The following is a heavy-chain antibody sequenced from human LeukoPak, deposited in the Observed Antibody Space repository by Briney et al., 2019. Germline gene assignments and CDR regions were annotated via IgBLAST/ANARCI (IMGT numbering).Heavy chain of an antibody. CDR1: GDFTTSRSSY. CDR2: ISDFGTT. D-gene: IGHD5-18*01. Sequence: LSETLSLTCSVSGDFTTSRSSYWGWLRQPPGKGLEWIGSISDFGTTYYSPSLKRRVTVSLDTSKQQFSVRLKSVTAADTAVYFCARDPRGYTSGSYWFESWGQGILVSVSS. V-gene: IGHV4-39*07. J-gene: IGHJ5*01. CDR3: ARDPRGYTSGSYWFES.